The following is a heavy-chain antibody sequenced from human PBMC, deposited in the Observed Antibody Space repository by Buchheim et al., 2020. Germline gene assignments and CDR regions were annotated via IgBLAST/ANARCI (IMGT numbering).Heavy chain of an antibody. J-gene: IGHJ4*02. CDR2: MNPNSGNT. CDR3: AREVSMIRGLFNY. Sequence: QVQLVQSGAEVKTPGASVKVSCKASGYTVTSYDINWVRQATGRGLEWMGWMNPNSGNTGYAQKFQGRVTMTRDTSISTVYMEFSSLRSEDTAVYYCAREVSMIRGLFNYWGQGTL. V-gene: IGHV1-8*01. CDR1: GYTVTSYD. D-gene: IGHD3-10*01.